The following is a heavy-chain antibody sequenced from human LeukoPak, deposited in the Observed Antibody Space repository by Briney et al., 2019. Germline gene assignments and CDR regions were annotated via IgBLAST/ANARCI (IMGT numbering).Heavy chain of an antibody. D-gene: IGHD3-10*01. CDR1: GFTFSSYA. V-gene: IGHV3-23*01. CDR2: ISGSGGST. Sequence: GRSRRLSCAASGFTFSSYAMSWVRQAPGKGLEWVSGISGSGGSTYYADSVKGRFTISRDNAKNSLYLQMNSLRAEDTAVYYCARVLPSGGSGSYSNPLDYWGQGTLVTVSS. CDR3: ARVLPSGGSGSYSNPLDY. J-gene: IGHJ4*02.